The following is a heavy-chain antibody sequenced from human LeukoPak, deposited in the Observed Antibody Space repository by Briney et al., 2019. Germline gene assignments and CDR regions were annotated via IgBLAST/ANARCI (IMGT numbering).Heavy chain of an antibody. CDR3: ARGYYDSSDFEYFQH. Sequence: GASVKVSCKASGYTFTGYFIHWVRQAPGQGLEWMGWINPNSGGTNYAQKLQGRVTMTRDTSISTVYMELSRLRSDDTAVFFCARGYYDSSDFEYFQHWGQGTLVTVSS. D-gene: IGHD3-22*01. CDR2: INPNSGGT. J-gene: IGHJ1*01. CDR1: GYTFTGYF. V-gene: IGHV1-2*02.